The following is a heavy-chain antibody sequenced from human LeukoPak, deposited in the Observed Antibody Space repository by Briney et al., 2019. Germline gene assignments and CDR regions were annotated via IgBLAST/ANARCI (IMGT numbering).Heavy chain of an antibody. CDR2: IYYSGST. V-gene: IGHV4-39*07. D-gene: IGHD6-19*01. CDR1: GGSISSSSYY. J-gene: IGHJ4*02. Sequence: SETLSLTCTVSGGSISSSSYYWGWIRQPPGTGLEWIGSIYYSGSTYYNPSLKSRVTISVDTSKNQFSLKLSSVTAADTAVYYCAREPRIAVAADYWGQGTLVTVSS. CDR3: AREPRIAVAADY.